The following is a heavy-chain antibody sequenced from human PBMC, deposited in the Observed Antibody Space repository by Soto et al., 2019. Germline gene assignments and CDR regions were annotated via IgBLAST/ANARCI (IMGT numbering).Heavy chain of an antibody. D-gene: IGHD7-27*01. CDR1: GGSISSGGYS. CDR2: IYHSGST. V-gene: IGHV4-30-2*01. Sequence: SETLSLTCAVSGGSISSGGYSWSWIRQPPGKGLEWIGYIYHSGSTYYNPSLKSRVTISVDRSKNQFSLKLSSVTAADTAVYYCARLTGDYEQLFDYWRQGTLVTVSS. J-gene: IGHJ4*02. CDR3: ARLTGDYEQLFDY.